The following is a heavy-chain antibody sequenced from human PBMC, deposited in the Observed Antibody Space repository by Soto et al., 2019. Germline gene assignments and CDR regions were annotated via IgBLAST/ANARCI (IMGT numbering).Heavy chain of an antibody. CDR1: GGTFSSYA. CDR3: ASPRDLAVAGSLPLYYYGMDV. CDR2: IIPIFGTA. V-gene: IGHV1-69*13. Sequence: GASVKVSCKASGGTFSSYAISWVRQAPGQGLEWMGGIIPIFGTANYAQKFQGRVTITADESTSTAYMELSSLRSEDTAVYYCASPRDLAVAGSLPLYYYGMDVWGQGTTVTVSS. D-gene: IGHD6-19*01. J-gene: IGHJ6*02.